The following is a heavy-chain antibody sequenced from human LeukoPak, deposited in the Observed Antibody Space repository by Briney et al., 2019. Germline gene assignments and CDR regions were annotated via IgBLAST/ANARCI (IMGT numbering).Heavy chain of an antibody. CDR2: IRYDGSNK. CDR1: GFTFSSYG. V-gene: IGHV3-30*02. Sequence: PGGSLRLSCAASGFTFSSYGMHWVRQAPGKGLEWVAFIRYDGSNKYYADSVKGRFTISRDNSKNTLYLQMNSLRAEDTAVYYCALPWGEGYFDWLPFDYWGQGTLVTVSS. CDR3: ALPWGEGYFDWLPFDY. J-gene: IGHJ4*02. D-gene: IGHD3-9*01.